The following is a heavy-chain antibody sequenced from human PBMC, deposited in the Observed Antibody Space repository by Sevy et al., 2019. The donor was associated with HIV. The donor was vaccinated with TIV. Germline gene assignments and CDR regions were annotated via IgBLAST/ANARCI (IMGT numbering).Heavy chain of an antibody. CDR3: ARADPIVVVPAAKGGWFDP. CDR2: IYHSGST. D-gene: IGHD2-2*01. J-gene: IGHJ5*02. Sequence: SETLSLTCAVSGYSISSGYYWGWIRQPPGKGLEWIGSIYHSGSTYYNPSLKSRVTISVDTSKNQLSRKLSSVTAADTAMYYCARADPIVVVPAAKGGWFDPWGQGTLVTVSS. V-gene: IGHV4-38-2*01. CDR1: GYSISSGYY.